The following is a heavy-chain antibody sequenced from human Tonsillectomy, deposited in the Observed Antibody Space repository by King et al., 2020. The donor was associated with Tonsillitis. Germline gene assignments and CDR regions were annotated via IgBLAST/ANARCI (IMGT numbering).Heavy chain of an antibody. CDR3: SRVRGNIRGAVDI. CDR2: MNHSGST. V-gene: IGHV4-34*01. Sequence: VQLQQWGAGLLKPSETLSLTCAVYGGSFSGYYWSWIRQPPGKGLEWIGEMNHSGSTNHNPSLKSRVTISVDTSQNQFSLKLSSVAAADTAVYYCSRVRGNIRGAVDIWGQGTMVTVSS. CDR1: GGSFSGYY. J-gene: IGHJ3*02. D-gene: IGHD3-10*01.